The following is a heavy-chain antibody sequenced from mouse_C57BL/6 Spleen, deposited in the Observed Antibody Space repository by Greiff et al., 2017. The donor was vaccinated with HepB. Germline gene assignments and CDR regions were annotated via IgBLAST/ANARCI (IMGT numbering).Heavy chain of an antibody. D-gene: IGHD2-3*01. CDR1: GFTFSDYG. J-gene: IGHJ4*01. V-gene: IGHV5-17*01. CDR3: ARTGDGYYVRYYAMDY. CDR2: ISSGSSTI. Sequence: DVHLVESGGGLVKPGGSLKLSCAASGFTFSDYGMHWVRQAPEKGLEWVAYISSGSSTIYYADTVKGRFTISRDNAKNTLFLQMTSLRSEDTAMYYCARTGDGYYVRYYAMDYWGQGTSVTVSS.